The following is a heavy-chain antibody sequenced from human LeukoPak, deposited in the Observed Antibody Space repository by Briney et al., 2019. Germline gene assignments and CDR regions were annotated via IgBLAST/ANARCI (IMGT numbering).Heavy chain of an antibody. V-gene: IGHV4-31*11. CDR2: IYYSGST. Sequence: SQTLSLTCAVSGGSISSGGYYWSWIRQHPGKGLEWIGYIYYSGSTYYNPSLKSRVTISVDTSKNQFSLKLSSVTAADTAVYYCARLPSGWYFYFDYWGQGTLVTVSS. CDR1: GGSISSGGYY. CDR3: ARLPSGWYFYFDY. D-gene: IGHD6-19*01. J-gene: IGHJ4*02.